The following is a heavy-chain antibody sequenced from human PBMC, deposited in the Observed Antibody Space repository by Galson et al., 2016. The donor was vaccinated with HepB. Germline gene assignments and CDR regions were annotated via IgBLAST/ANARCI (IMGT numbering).Heavy chain of an antibody. CDR1: GFTFSTYG. Sequence: SLRLSCAASGFTFSTYGMNWVRQSPGKGLEWVSAISDSGTNTYYADSVKGRFTISRDNSRNTLYLQMNSLRAEDTAIYYCAKGRGTVSPDYWGQGTLVTVSS. D-gene: IGHD1-14*01. CDR2: ISDSGTNT. CDR3: AKGRGTVSPDY. V-gene: IGHV3-23*01. J-gene: IGHJ4*02.